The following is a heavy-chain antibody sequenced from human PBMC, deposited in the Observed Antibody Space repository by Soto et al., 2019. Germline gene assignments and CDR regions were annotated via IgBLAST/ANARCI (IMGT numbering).Heavy chain of an antibody. CDR1: NGSISKSDSY. CDR2: TYYSGST. Sequence: SETLSLTCIVSNGSISKSDSYWGWIRQPPGKGLEWIGNTYYSGSTYYNPSLKSRVTISVDTSKNQFSLKLSSVTAADTAVYYCARKLNSGYDYNWFDPWGQGTLVTVSS. V-gene: IGHV4-39*01. J-gene: IGHJ5*02. D-gene: IGHD5-12*01. CDR3: ARKLNSGYDYNWFDP.